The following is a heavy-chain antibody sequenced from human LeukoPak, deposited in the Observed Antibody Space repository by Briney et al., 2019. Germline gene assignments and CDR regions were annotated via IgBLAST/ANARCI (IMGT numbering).Heavy chain of an antibody. Sequence: GGSLRLSCAASGFTFSTYSMNWVRQAPGKGLEWVSSISRSSSNIYYADSVKARFIISRDNAKNSLYLQMNSLRAEDTAVYYCAGDIAPWGQGTLVTVSS. V-gene: IGHV3-21*01. CDR1: GFTFSTYS. J-gene: IGHJ5*02. D-gene: IGHD6-13*01. CDR2: ISRSSSNI. CDR3: AGDIAP.